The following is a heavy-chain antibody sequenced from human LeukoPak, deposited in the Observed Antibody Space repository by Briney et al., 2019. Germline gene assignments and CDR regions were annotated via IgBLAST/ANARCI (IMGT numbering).Heavy chain of an antibody. Sequence: SETLSLTCTVSGGSISSSSYYWGWIRQPPGKGLEWIGSIYYSGSTYYNPSLKSRVTISVDTSKNQFSLKLSSVTAADTAVYYCARDPLNYYGSGSYKESDYWGQGTLVTVSS. D-gene: IGHD3-10*01. V-gene: IGHV4-39*07. CDR3: ARDPLNYYGSGSYKESDY. J-gene: IGHJ4*02. CDR1: GGSISSSSYY. CDR2: IYYSGST.